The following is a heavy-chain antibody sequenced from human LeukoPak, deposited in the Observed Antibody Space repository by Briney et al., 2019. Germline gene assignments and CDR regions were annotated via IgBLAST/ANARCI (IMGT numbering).Heavy chain of an antibody. CDR1: GFTFSSYS. V-gene: IGHV3-21*04. CDR3: AKDGRRITMIVVVRGFGFRGYYFDY. D-gene: IGHD3-22*01. Sequence: PGGSLRLSCAASGFTFSSYSMNWVRQAPGKGLEWVSSISSSSSYIYYADSVKGRFTISRDNSKNTLYLQMNSLRAEDTAVYYCAKDGRRITMIVVVRGFGFRGYYFDYWGQGTLDTVSS. J-gene: IGHJ4*02. CDR2: ISSSSSYI.